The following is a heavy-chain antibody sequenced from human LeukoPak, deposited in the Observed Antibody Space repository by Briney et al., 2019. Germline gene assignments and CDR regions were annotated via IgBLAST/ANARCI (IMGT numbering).Heavy chain of an antibody. J-gene: IGHJ4*02. Sequence: GGSLRLSCAASGFTFSSYGMHWVRQAPGKGLEWVAVISYDGSNKYYADSVKGRFTISRDNSKNTLYLQMNSLRAEDTAMYYCAKSEATADYFDYWGQGTLVTVSS. V-gene: IGHV3-30*18. CDR3: AKSEATADYFDY. CDR2: ISYDGSNK. CDR1: GFTFSSYG.